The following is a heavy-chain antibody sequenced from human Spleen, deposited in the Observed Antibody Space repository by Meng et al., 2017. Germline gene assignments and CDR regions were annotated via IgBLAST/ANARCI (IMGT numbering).Heavy chain of an antibody. Sequence: GGSLRLSCKGSGYSFTTNWIGWVRQMPGNGLEWMGIIYPGDSDTRYRPSFQGQVTISADKSISTAYLQWSSLKASDTAMYYCASLSGQQQVSPPFDYWGQGTLVTVSS. CDR1: GYSFTTNW. D-gene: IGHD6-13*01. CDR2: IYPGDSDT. CDR3: ASLSGQQQVSPPFDY. J-gene: IGHJ4*02. V-gene: IGHV5-51*01.